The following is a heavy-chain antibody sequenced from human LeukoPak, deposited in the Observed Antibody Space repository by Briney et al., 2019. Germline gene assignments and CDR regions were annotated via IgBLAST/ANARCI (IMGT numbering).Heavy chain of an antibody. CDR1: GFTFSSYA. CDR2: ISYDGSNK. D-gene: IGHD3-22*01. V-gene: IGHV3-30*04. J-gene: IGHJ4*02. Sequence: GGSLRLSCAASGFTFSSYAMHWVRQAPGKGLEWVAVISYDGSNKYYADSVKGRFTISRDNSKNTLYLQMNSLRAEDTAVYYCARDYYDSSGLNYWGQGTLVTVSS. CDR3: ARDYYDSSGLNY.